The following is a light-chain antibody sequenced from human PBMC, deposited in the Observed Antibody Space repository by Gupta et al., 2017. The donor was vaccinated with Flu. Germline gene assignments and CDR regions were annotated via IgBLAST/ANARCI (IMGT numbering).Light chain of an antibody. V-gene: IGKV3-20*01. Sequence: ERATPSCRASQSVSSSYLAWYQQKPGQAPRLLIYGASSRATGIPDRFSGSGSGTDFTLTISRLEPEDFAVYYCQQYGSSPLTFGGGTKVKIK. CDR3: QQYGSSPLT. CDR2: GAS. CDR1: QSVSSSY. J-gene: IGKJ4*01.